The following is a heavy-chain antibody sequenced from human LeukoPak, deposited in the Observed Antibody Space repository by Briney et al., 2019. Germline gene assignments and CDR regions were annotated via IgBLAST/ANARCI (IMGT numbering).Heavy chain of an antibody. CDR1: GYTFTGYS. D-gene: IGHD1-26*01. CDR3: ARGNSGSLGMGIDY. Sequence: ASVKVSCKASGYTFTGYSVHWVRQDPGQGLEWMGWINPNSGGTKYALKFQGRVTMTRDTSISTAYMELSSLRSEDTAVYYCARGNSGSLGMGIDYWGQGTLVTVSS. CDR2: INPNSGGT. V-gene: IGHV1-2*02. J-gene: IGHJ4*02.